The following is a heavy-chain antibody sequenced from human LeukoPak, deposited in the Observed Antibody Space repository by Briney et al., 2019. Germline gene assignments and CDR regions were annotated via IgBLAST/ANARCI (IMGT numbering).Heavy chain of an antibody. D-gene: IGHD6-13*01. Sequence: SETMSLTCAVYGGSFSGYYWSWIHQPPGKRLEWIGEINHSGSTNYNPSLKSRVTISVDTSKNQFSLKLSSVTAADTAVYYCARRYTLAAAGTGSGFDPWGQGTLVTVSS. J-gene: IGHJ5*02. V-gene: IGHV4-34*01. CDR1: GGSFSGYY. CDR2: INHSGST. CDR3: ARRYTLAAAGTGSGFDP.